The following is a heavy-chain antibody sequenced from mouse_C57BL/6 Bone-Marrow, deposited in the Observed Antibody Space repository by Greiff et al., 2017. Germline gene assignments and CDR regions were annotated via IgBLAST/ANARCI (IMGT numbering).Heavy chain of an antibody. D-gene: IGHD1-1*01. CDR1: GYTFTDYN. Sequence: VQLKESGPELVKPGASVKIPCKASGYTFTDYNMDWVKQSHGKSLEWIGDINPNNGGTIYNQKFKGKATLTVDKSSSTAYMELRSLTSEDTAVYYCARALFITTVVAPAWYFDVWGTGTTVTVSS. J-gene: IGHJ1*03. CDR3: ARALFITTVVAPAWYFDV. V-gene: IGHV1-18*01. CDR2: INPNNGGT.